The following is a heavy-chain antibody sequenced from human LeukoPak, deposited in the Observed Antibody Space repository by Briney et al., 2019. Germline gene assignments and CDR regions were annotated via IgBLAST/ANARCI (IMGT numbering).Heavy chain of an antibody. CDR1: GFTVSSNY. V-gene: IGHV3-53*01. D-gene: IGHD1-26*01. Sequence: GGSLRLSCAASGFTVSSNYMSWVRQAPGKGLEWGSVIYSGGSTYYADSVKGRFTISRDNSKNTLYLQMNSLRAEDTAVYYCARGFFVVGATTGFDYWGQGTLVTVSS. J-gene: IGHJ4*02. CDR2: IYSGGST. CDR3: ARGFFVVGATTGFDY.